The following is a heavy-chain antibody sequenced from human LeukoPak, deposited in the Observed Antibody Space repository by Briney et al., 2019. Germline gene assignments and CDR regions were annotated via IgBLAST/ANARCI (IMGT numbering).Heavy chain of an antibody. CDR1: GYTFTNYY. Sequence: ASVKVSCKASGYTFTNYYMHWVRQAPGQGLEWMGIINPSGGSTSYAQKFQGRVTMTEDTSTDIAYMELSSLRSEDTAVYYCATDKETQLALDYWGQGTLVTVSS. D-gene: IGHD3-3*02. V-gene: IGHV1-46*01. CDR2: INPSGGST. CDR3: ATDKETQLALDY. J-gene: IGHJ4*02.